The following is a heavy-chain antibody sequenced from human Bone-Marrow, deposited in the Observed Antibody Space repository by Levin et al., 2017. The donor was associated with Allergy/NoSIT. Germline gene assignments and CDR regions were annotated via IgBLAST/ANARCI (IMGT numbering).Heavy chain of an antibody. D-gene: IGHD6-13*01. J-gene: IGHJ6*02. V-gene: IGHV3-33*01. CDR1: GFTFSSYG. CDR3: ARVGGEAAAGRAYYYYDYGMDV. CDR2: IWYDGSNK. Sequence: GGSLRLSCAASGFTFSSYGMHWVRQAPGKGLEWVAVIWYDGSNKYYADSVKGRFTISRDNSKNTLYLQMNSLRAEDTAVYYCARVGGEAAAGRAYYYYDYGMDVWGQGTTVTVSS.